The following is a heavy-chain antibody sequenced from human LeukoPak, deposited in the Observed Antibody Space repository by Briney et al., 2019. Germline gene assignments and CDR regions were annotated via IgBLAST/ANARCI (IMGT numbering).Heavy chain of an antibody. Sequence: AGGSLRLSCAASGFTFSSYAMSWVRQAPGKGLEWVSAISGSGGSTYYADSVKGRFTISRDNSKNTLYLQMNSLRAEDTAVYYCAKGYGGNEFSRGNAFDIWGQGTMVTVSS. CDR2: ISGSGGST. CDR3: AKGYGGNEFSRGNAFDI. V-gene: IGHV3-23*01. J-gene: IGHJ3*02. D-gene: IGHD4-23*01. CDR1: GFTFSSYA.